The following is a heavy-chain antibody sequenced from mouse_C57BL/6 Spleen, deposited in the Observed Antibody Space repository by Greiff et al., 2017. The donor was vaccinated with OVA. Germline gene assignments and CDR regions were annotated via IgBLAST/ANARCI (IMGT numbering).Heavy chain of an antibody. Sequence: EVQLKESGPGLVKPSQSLSLTCSVTGYSITSGYYWNWIRQFPGNKLEWMGYISYDGSNNYNPSLKNRIAITRDTSKNQFFLKLNSVTTEDTATYYCARSNYNYFDYWGQGTTLTVSS. V-gene: IGHV3-6*01. CDR1: GYSITSGYY. CDR3: ARSNYNYFDY. CDR2: ISYDGSN. J-gene: IGHJ2*01. D-gene: IGHD2-5*01.